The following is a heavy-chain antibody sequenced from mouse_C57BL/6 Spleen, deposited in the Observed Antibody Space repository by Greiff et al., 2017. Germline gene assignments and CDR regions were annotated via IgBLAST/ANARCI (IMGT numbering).Heavy chain of an antibody. J-gene: IGHJ3*01. CDR3: ARDRYYGSSYPFAY. Sequence: ESGPGLVKPSPSLSLTCSVTGYSITSGYYWNWIRQFPGNKLEWMGYISYDGSNNYNPSLKNRISITRDTSKNQFFLKLNSVTTEDTATYYCARDRYYGSSYPFAYWGQGTLVTVSA. V-gene: IGHV3-6*01. CDR2: ISYDGSN. CDR1: GYSITSGYY. D-gene: IGHD1-1*01.